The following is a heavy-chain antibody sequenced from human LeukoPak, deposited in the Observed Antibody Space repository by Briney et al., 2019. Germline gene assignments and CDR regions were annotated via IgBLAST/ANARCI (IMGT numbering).Heavy chain of an antibody. CDR1: CPSMRRYY. Sequence: PSDTLSLTHSLSCPSMRRYYWSWIRQPPGEGLECIVYVYYDGRTTYHPSLKCRVTISVDTSKNQFSLKLTSVTPADTAVYYCAREGTAGTNLNWFDPWGQGTLVTVSS. V-gene: IGHV4-59*01. D-gene: IGHD1-1*01. J-gene: IGHJ5*02. CDR3: AREGTAGTNLNWFDP. CDR2: VYYDGRT.